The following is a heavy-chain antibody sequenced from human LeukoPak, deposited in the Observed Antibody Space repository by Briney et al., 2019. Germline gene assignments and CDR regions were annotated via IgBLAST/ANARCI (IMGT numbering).Heavy chain of an antibody. J-gene: IGHJ4*02. CDR1: GGTFSSYA. CDR3: ARDLSSFTWDTAMVY. CDR2: IIPIFGTA. D-gene: IGHD5-18*01. V-gene: IGHV1-69*13. Sequence: GASVKVSCKASGGTFSSYAISWVRQAPGQGLEWMGGIIPIFGTANYAQKFQGRVTITADESTSTAYMELSSLRSDDTAVYYCARDLSSFTWDTAMVYWGQGTLVTVSS.